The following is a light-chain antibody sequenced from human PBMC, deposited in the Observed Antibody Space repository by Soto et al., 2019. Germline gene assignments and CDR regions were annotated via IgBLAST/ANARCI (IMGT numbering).Light chain of an antibody. Sequence: AIQLTQSPSSLSASVGDTVTITCRASQGVQTRLTWYQQKPGKPPKLLISNVSNLENGVPSRFSGSGSGTDFTLTINSLQPGDFATYYCRQFNSCPITCGQGTRL. CDR2: NVS. CDR3: RQFNSCPIT. V-gene: IGKV1-13*02. J-gene: IGKJ5*01. CDR1: QGVQTR.